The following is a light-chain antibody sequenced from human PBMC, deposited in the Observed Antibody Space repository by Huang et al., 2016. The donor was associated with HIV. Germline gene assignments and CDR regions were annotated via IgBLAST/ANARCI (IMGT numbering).Light chain of an antibody. Sequence: ATINCKSSHTILHDSDSRNYLAWYQQKPGHPPKLLIHCASIRKSGVADRFIGSGSGTDFTLTISSLQAEDVAVYYGKQYYSSPFTFGPGTNVDI. J-gene: IGKJ3*01. CDR3: KQYYSSPFT. CDR1: HTILHDSDSRNY. CDR2: CAS. V-gene: IGKV4-1*01.